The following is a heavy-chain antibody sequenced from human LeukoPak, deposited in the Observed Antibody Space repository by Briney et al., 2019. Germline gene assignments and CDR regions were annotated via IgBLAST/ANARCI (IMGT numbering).Heavy chain of an antibody. D-gene: IGHD3-16*01. Sequence: SETLSLTCTVSGGSISSYYWSWIRQPPGKGLEWIGYIYYSGSTNYNPSLKSRVTISVDTSKNQFPLKLSSVTAADTAVYYCARQIPLGAPGIWGQGTMVTVSS. V-gene: IGHV4-59*08. CDR2: IYYSGST. CDR1: GGSISSYY. CDR3: ARQIPLGAPGI. J-gene: IGHJ3*02.